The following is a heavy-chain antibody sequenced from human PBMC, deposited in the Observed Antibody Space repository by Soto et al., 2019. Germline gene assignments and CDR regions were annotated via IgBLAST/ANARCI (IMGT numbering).Heavy chain of an antibody. CDR2: INSDGSST. J-gene: IGHJ4*02. D-gene: IGHD5-12*01. CDR3: ARAVATTDFDY. V-gene: IGHV3-74*01. Sequence: PGGSLRLSCAASGFTFSSYAMSWVRQAPGKGLVWVSRINSDGSSTSYADSVKGRFTISRDNAKNTLYLQMNSLRAEDTAVYYCARAVATTDFDYWGQGTLVTVSS. CDR1: GFTFSSYA.